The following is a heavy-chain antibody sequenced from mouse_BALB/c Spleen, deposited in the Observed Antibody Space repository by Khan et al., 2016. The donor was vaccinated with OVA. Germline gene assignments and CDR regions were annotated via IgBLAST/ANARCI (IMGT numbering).Heavy chain of an antibody. CDR1: GYTFTDFT. V-gene: IGHV1S137*01. CDR3: ARGGGGDRFAY. J-gene: IGHJ3*01. CDR2: VNTYYGDA. Sequence: QVQLKESGAELVRPGVSVKISCKGSGYTFTDFTMHWVKQSHAKSLEWIGVVNTYYGDATYNQKFKGKATMTVDKSSTTAYMELARLTSEDSASYYCARGGGGDRFAYWGQGTLVTVSA.